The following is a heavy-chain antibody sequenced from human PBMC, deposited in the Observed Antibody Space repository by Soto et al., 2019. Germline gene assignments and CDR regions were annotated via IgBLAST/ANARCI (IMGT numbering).Heavy chain of an antibody. CDR3: AQDYYDSSGYYHDGGY. D-gene: IGHD3-22*01. CDR2: ISGSGGST. Sequence: GLEWFSAISGSGGSTYYADSMKGRFTISRDNSKNTLYLQMNSLRAEDTAVYYCAQDYYDSSGYYHDGGYWGQGTLVTVSS. J-gene: IGHJ4*02. V-gene: IGHV3-23*01.